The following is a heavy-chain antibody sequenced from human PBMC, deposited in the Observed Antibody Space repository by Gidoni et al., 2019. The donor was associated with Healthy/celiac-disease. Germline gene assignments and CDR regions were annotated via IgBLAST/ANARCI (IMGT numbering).Heavy chain of an antibody. V-gene: IGHV1-8*01. CDR2: MNPNSGNT. Sequence: QVQLVQSGAEVKKPGASVKVSCKASGYTFTSYDINWVRQATGQGLEWMGWMNPNSGNTGYAQKFQGRVTMTRNTSISTAYMELSSLRSEDTAVYYCARGLSYYDILTGSGDYWGQGTLVTVSS. CDR1: GYTFTSYD. CDR3: ARGLSYYDILTGSGDY. J-gene: IGHJ4*02. D-gene: IGHD3-9*01.